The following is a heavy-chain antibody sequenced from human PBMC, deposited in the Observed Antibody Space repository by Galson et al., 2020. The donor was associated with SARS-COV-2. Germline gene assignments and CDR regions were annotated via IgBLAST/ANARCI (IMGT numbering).Heavy chain of an antibody. Sequence: HGESLKISCKGSGYSFTSYWISWVRQMPGKGLEWMGRIDPSDSYTNYSPSFQGHVTISADKSISTAYLQWSSLKASDTAMYYCARHGLDGVGATSPSYGMDVWGQGTTVTISS. V-gene: IGHV5-10-1*01. CDR2: IDPSDSYT. CDR1: GYSFTSYW. CDR3: ARHGLDGVGATSPSYGMDV. D-gene: IGHD1-26*01. J-gene: IGHJ6*02.